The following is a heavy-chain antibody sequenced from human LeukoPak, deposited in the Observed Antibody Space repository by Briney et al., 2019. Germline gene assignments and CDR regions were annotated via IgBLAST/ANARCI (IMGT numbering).Heavy chain of an antibody. CDR1: GYTFTGYY. J-gene: IGHJ4*02. CDR2: INPNSGGT. CDR3: ARASRFLGYSGYDAGGY. Sequence: VASVKVSCKASGYTFTGYYMHWVRQAPGQGLEWMGWINPNSGGTNYAQKFQGRVTMTRDTSISTAYMELSRLRSDDTAVYYCARASRFLGYSGYDAGGYWGQGTLVTVSS. V-gene: IGHV1-2*02. D-gene: IGHD5-12*01.